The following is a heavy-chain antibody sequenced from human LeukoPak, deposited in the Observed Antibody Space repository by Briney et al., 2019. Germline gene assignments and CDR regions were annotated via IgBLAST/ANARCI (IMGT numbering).Heavy chain of an antibody. D-gene: IGHD3-22*01. CDR1: GYTFTSYD. J-gene: IGHJ4*02. CDR3: ARNYYDSSGYYSLTREYYFDY. Sequence: GASVKVSCKASGYTFTSYDINWVRQATGQGLEWMGWMNPNSGNTGYAQKFQGRVTMTRNTSISTAYMELSSLRSEDTAVYYCARNYYDSSGYYSLTREYYFDYWGQGTLVTVSS. CDR2: MNPNSGNT. V-gene: IGHV1-8*01.